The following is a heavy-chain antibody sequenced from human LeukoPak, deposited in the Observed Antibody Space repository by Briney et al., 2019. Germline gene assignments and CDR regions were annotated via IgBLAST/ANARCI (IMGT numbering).Heavy chain of an antibody. V-gene: IGHV1-2*02. Sequence: ASVKVSCKASGNTFTGYYMHWVRQAPGQGLEWMGWINPNSGGTDYAQKFQGRVTMTRDTPISTVYMALSSLRSDDTAVYCCARIISYGGNDGFDLWGQGTMVTVSS. CDR1: GNTFTGYY. D-gene: IGHD5-18*01. J-gene: IGHJ3*01. CDR2: INPNSGGT. CDR3: ARIISYGGNDGFDL.